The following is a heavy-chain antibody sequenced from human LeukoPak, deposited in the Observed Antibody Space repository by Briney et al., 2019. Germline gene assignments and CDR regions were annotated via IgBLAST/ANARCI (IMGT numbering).Heavy chain of an antibody. CDR1: GFTFSSYG. CDR3: APPRGDGDGDCGPLDY. Sequence: PGRSLRLSCAASGFTFSSYGMHWVRQAPGKGLEWVSGISWNSGSIGYADSVKGRFTISRDNAKNSLYLQMNSLRAEDTALYYCAPPRGDGDGDCGPLDYGGKGPLVTFSS. CDR2: ISWNSGSI. D-gene: IGHD2-21*02. J-gene: IGHJ4*02. V-gene: IGHV3-9*01.